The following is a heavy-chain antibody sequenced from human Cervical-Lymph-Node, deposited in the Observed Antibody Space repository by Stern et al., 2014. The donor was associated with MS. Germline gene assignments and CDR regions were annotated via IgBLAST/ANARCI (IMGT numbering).Heavy chain of an antibody. Sequence: EVQLVESGPEVKRPGESLKISCQASGYTFTSYWIGWVRQMPGKGLEWIAIIFPGGSDIRYSPSFQGQVPISPDKSSSTAYLQWNNLKASDTAIYYCARQRYFDYWGQGTLVTVSS. J-gene: IGHJ4*02. CDR1: GYTFTSYW. V-gene: IGHV5-51*01. CDR2: IFPGGSDI. CDR3: ARQRYFDY.